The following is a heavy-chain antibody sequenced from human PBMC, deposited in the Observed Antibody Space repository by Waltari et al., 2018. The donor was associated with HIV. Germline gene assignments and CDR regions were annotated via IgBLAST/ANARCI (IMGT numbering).Heavy chain of an antibody. Sequence: EVQLVESGGGLVQPGRSLRISCTASGFTFGDYAMSWFRQATGKGLEWVSFIRSKAYGGTTEYAASVKGRFTISRDDSKSIAYLQMNSLKTEDTAVYYCLPDYDILTGYLAFDYWGQGTLVTVSS. CDR3: LPDYDILTGYLAFDY. J-gene: IGHJ4*02. D-gene: IGHD3-9*01. CDR2: IRSKAYGGTT. V-gene: IGHV3-49*03. CDR1: GFTFGDYA.